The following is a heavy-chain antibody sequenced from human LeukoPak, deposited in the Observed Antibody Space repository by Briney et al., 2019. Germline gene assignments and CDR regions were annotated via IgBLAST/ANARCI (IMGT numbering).Heavy chain of an antibody. J-gene: IGHJ6*03. D-gene: IGHD2-2*03. CDR2: ISYDGSNK. CDR3: ARDMDIVVVDYYMDV. Sequence: GGSLRLSCAASGFTFSSYAMHWVRQAPGKGLEWVAVISYDGSNKCYADSVKGRFTISRDNSKNTLYLQMNSLRAEDTAVYYCARDMDIVVVDYYMDVWGKGTTVTVSS. V-gene: IGHV3-30-3*01. CDR1: GFTFSSYA.